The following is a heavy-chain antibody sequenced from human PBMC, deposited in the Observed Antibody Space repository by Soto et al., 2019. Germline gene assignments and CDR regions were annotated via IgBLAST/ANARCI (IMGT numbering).Heavy chain of an antibody. CDR1: GGSISGYY. CDR2: IYYTGGT. Sequence: SETLSLTCNVSGGSISGYYWSWIRQPPGKGLEWIGYIYYTGGTIHNPSLKSRVTISIDTSKNQFSLKLSSVTATDTAVYYCARRYCSGVTCYSGFDYWGQGTLVTVSS. CDR3: ARRYCSGVTCYSGFDY. V-gene: IGHV4-59*08. J-gene: IGHJ4*02. D-gene: IGHD2-15*01.